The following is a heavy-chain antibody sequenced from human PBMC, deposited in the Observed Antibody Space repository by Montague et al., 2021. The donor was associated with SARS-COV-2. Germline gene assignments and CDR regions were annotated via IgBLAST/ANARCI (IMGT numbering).Heavy chain of an antibody. J-gene: IGHJ4*02. D-gene: IGHD2-2*01. CDR3: ARHLAISGPVAVSDY. CDR1: GDSISSGYFY. CDR2: INYSGIT. V-gene: IGHV4-39*01. Sequence: SETLSLTCTVSGDSISSGYFYWGWIRQPPGKGLEWVGTINYSGITYYNPSLKSRVTISVDTSRNQFSLKLSSVTAADTAIYYCARHLAISGPVAVSDYWGQGTLVTVSS.